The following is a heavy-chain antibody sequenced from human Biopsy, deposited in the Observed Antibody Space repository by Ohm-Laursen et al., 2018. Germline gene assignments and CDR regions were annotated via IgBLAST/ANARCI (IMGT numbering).Heavy chain of an antibody. J-gene: IGHJ1*01. CDR3: ATKLTGYFHH. V-gene: IGHV1-69*06. CDR1: EGTFSNYG. D-gene: IGHD3-9*01. CDR2: NIPILGTG. Sequence: SVKVSCKTPEGTFSNYGVNWVRQAPGQGLEWLGGNIPILGTGKYAQKFQDRVTVAADTSTSTATMELRSLRSDDTAVYYCATKLTGYFHHWGQGTLVIVSS.